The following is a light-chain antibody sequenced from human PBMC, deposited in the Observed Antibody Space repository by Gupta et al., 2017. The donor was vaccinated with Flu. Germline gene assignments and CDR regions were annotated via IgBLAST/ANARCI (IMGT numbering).Light chain of an antibody. CDR1: QSISTW. CDR3: QQYNSYPWT. Sequence: DIQMTQSPSTLSASVGDRVTITCRASQSISTWLAWYQQKPGKAPNLLIYKASSLESGVPSRFSGGGSGTELTLTISSLQPDDFATYYCQQYNSYPWTFGQGTEVEIK. CDR2: KAS. J-gene: IGKJ1*01. V-gene: IGKV1-5*03.